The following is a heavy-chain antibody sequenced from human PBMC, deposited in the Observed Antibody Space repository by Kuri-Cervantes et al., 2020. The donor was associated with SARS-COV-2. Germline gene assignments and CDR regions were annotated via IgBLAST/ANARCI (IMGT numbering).Heavy chain of an antibody. Sequence: SVKVSCKASGGTFSSYAISWVRQAPGQGLEWMGRIIPILGTANYVQKFQGRVTITADKSTSTAYMELSSLRSDDTAVYYCARAVRVVPAASPHFDYWGQGTLVTVSS. D-gene: IGHD2-2*01. CDR3: ARAVRVVPAASPHFDY. V-gene: IGHV1-69*04. J-gene: IGHJ4*02. CDR1: GGTFSSYA. CDR2: IIPILGTA.